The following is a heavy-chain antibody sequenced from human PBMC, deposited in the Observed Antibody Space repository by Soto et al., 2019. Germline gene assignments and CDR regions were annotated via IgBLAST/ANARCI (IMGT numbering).Heavy chain of an antibody. CDR3: ARDFAYFDS. V-gene: IGHV4-61*01. Sequence: SETLSLTCTASGGSFKSGSYSWSWIRQPPGKGLEWIGYVYHTGRTIYIPSLKSRVSISMDTSKNQFSLNLDSVTAADTAVYFCARDFAYFDSWGQGTLVTVSS. CDR2: VYHTGRT. CDR1: GGSFKSGSYS. J-gene: IGHJ4*02. D-gene: IGHD3-3*01.